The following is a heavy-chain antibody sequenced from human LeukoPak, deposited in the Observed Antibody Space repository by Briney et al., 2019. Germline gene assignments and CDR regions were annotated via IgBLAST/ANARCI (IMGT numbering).Heavy chain of an antibody. D-gene: IGHD2-15*01. Sequence: SETLSLTCAVYGGSFSGYYWSWIRQPPGKGLEWIGEINHSGSTNYNPSLKSRVTISVDTSKNQFSLKLSSVTAADTAVYYCARVVVAATPMNYGMDVWGQGTTVTVSS. V-gene: IGHV4-34*01. CDR2: INHSGST. CDR1: GGSFSGYY. J-gene: IGHJ6*02. CDR3: ARVVVAATPMNYGMDV.